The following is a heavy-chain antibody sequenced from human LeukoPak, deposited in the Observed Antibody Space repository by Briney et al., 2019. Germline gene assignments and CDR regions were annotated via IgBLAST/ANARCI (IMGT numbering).Heavy chain of an antibody. J-gene: IGHJ4*02. CDR3: ARDLTPYCGGDCYQIDY. CDR1: GGTFSSYA. V-gene: IGHV1-69*13. Sequence: ASVKVSCKASGGTFSSYAISWVRQAPGQGLEWMGGIIPIFGTANYAQKFQGRVTITADESTSTAYMELSSLRSEDTAVHYCARDLTPYCGGDCYQIDYWGQGTLVTVSS. D-gene: IGHD2-21*02. CDR2: IIPIFGTA.